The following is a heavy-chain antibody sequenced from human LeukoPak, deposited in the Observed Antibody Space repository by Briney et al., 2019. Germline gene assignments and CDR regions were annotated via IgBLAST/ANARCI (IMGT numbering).Heavy chain of an antibody. D-gene: IGHD5-12*01. CDR3: ARSRYSGNFVFDY. V-gene: IGHV3-23*01. CDR1: GFTFSSYA. J-gene: IGHJ4*02. Sequence: GGSLRLSCAASGFTFSSYAMHWVRQAPGKGLEWVSGISGSGGDTYYADSVKGRFTISRDNSKNTLYLQMNSLRAEDTAVYYCARSRYSGNFVFDYWGQGTLVTVSS. CDR2: ISGSGGDT.